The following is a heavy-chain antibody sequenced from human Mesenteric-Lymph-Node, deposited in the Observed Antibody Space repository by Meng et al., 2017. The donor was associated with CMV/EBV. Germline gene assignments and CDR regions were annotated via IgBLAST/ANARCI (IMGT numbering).Heavy chain of an antibody. J-gene: IGHJ4*02. Sequence: GGSVSSSSYYWTWIRQPPGKGLEWVGYVYRSGSTNYNPSLKSRVTISVDTSKNQFSLRLSSVTAADTAVYYCARALYNWNDRAFDYWGQGTLVTVSS. D-gene: IGHD1-1*01. CDR2: VYRSGST. CDR3: ARALYNWNDRAFDY. V-gene: IGHV4-61*01. CDR1: GGSVSSSSYY.